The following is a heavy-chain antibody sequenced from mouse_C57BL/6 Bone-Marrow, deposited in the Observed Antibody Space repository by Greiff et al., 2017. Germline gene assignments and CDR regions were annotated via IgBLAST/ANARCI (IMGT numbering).Heavy chain of an antibody. Sequence: QVQLQQSGPELVKPGASVKISCKASGYSFTSYYIHWVKQRPGQGLEWIGWIYPGSGNTKYNEKFKGKATLTADTSSSTAYMQLSSLTSEDSAVXYCARDTITTGFADWGQGTLVTVSA. CDR2: IYPGSGNT. J-gene: IGHJ3*01. CDR3: ARDTITTGFAD. V-gene: IGHV1-66*01. D-gene: IGHD1-1*01. CDR1: GYSFTSYY.